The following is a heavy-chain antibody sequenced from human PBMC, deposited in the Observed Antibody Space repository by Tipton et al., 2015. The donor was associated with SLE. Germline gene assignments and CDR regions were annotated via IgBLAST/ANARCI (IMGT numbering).Heavy chain of an antibody. V-gene: IGHV4-59*08. CDR1: GGSISSYY. CDR2: IYYSGST. D-gene: IGHD2/OR15-2a*01. CDR3: AGADFLCYFDL. J-gene: IGHJ2*01. Sequence: TLSLTCTVSGGSISSYYWSWIRQPPGKGLEWIGYIYYSGSTNYNPSLKSRVTISVDTSKNQFSLKLSSVTAADTAVYYCAGADFLCYFDLWGRGTLVTVSS.